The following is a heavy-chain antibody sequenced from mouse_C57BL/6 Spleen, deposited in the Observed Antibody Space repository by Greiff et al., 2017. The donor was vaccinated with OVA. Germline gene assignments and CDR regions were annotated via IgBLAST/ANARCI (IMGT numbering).Heavy chain of an antibody. CDR3: ARVSYYSNYHYAMDY. CDR1: GYTFTSYW. J-gene: IGHJ4*01. D-gene: IGHD2-5*01. CDR2: IHPNSGST. V-gene: IGHV1-64*01. Sequence: VQLQQSGAELVKPGASVKLSCKASGYTFTSYWMHWVKQRPGQGLEWIGMIHPNSGSTNYNEKFKSKATLTVDKSSSTAYMQLSSLTSEDSADYYCARVSYYSNYHYAMDYWGQGTSVTVSS.